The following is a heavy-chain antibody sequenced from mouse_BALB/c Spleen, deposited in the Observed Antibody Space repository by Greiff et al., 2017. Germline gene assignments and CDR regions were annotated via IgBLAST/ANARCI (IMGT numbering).Heavy chain of an antibody. V-gene: IGHV8-12*01. D-gene: IGHD1-1*01. CDR3: ARRITTVVEDYAMDY. J-gene: IGHJ4*01. Sequence: QVTLKVSGPGILQPSQTLSLTCSFSGFSLSTSGMGVSWIRQPSGKGLEWLAHIYWDDDKRYNPSLKSRLTISKDTSSNQVFLKITSVDTADTATYYCARRITTVVEDYAMDYWGQGTSVTVSS. CDR2: IYWDDDK. CDR1: GFSLSTSGMG.